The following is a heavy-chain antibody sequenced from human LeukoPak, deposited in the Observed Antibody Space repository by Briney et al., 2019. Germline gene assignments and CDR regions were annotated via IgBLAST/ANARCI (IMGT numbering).Heavy chain of an antibody. CDR3: ARRIENSYYFFEY. CDR2: IYPGDSDT. Sequence: GESLKISCKGSGYSFSNYWIGWVRQMPGKGLEWMGIIYPGDSDTVYSPSFQGQVTFSADKSISTAYLHWTSLKASDTAMYYCARRIENSYYFFEYWGQGTLVSVSS. V-gene: IGHV5-51*01. D-gene: IGHD3-10*01. CDR1: GYSFSNYW. J-gene: IGHJ4*02.